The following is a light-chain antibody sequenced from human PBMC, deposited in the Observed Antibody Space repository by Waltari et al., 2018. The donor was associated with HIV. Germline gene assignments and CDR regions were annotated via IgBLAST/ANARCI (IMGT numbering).Light chain of an antibody. Sequence: QTVVTQEPSFSVSPGGTVTLTCGLSSGSVSTSYYPSWYQQTPGQAPRTLIYSTNTRSSGVPHLFSGSILGNKAALTITGAQADDESDYYCVLYMGSGISVFGGGTKLTVL. V-gene: IGLV8-61*01. CDR2: STN. CDR1: SGSVSTSYY. J-gene: IGLJ3*02. CDR3: VLYMGSGISV.